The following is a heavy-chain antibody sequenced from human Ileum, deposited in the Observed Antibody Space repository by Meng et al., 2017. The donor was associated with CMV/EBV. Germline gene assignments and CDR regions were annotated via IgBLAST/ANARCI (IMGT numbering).Heavy chain of an antibody. V-gene: IGHV1-69*13. CDR3: GRDRTCNSPVCYKVWLGWFDP. Sequence: SVKVSCKASGGTFSNFAISWVRQAPGQGLEWVGGIFPMFGTTNYAQRFQGRVTITADESTSTAYMQLSSLTSEDTAVYYCGRDRTCNSPVCYKVWLGWFDPWGQGTLVTVSS. CDR1: GGTFSNFA. D-gene: IGHD2-2*02. CDR2: IFPMFGTT. J-gene: IGHJ5*02.